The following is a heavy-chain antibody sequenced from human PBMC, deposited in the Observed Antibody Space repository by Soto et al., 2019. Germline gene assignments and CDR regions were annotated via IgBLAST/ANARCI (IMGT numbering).Heavy chain of an antibody. D-gene: IGHD3-3*01. J-gene: IGHJ4*02. CDR3: ARGPRESGEWLLFDY. V-gene: IGHV1-8*01. CDR2: MNPDNGNT. CDR1: GYTFSTYE. Sequence: GASVKVSCKASGYTFSTYEINWVRRAAGQGLEWMGRMNPDNGNTGYAQKFQDRVTMTRNTSISTAYMELSSLRSDDTAVYYCARGPRESGEWLLFDYWGQGALVTISP.